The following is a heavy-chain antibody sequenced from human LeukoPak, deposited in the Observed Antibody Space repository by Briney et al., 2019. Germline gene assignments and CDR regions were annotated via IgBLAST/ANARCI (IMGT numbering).Heavy chain of an antibody. J-gene: IGHJ4*02. CDR3: ANSGSKGGLAY. CDR2: ISYDGSNK. D-gene: IGHD1-26*01. Sequence: PGGSLRLSCAASGFTFSSYAMHWVRQAPGKGLEWVAVISYDGSNKYYADSVKGRFTISRDNSKNTLYLQMNSLRAEDTAVYYCANSGSKGGLAYWGQGTLVTVSS. CDR1: GFTFSSYA. V-gene: IGHV3-30*04.